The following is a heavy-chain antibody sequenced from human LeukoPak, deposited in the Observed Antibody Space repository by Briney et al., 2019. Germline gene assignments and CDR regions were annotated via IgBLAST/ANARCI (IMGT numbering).Heavy chain of an antibody. Sequence: SETLSLTCTVSGGSISSYYWSWIRQPPGKGLEWIGYIYYSGSTNYNPSLKSRVTISVDTSKNQSSLKLSSVTAADTAVYYCARVGKYYDILTGSSAFDIWGQGTMVTVSS. D-gene: IGHD3-9*01. CDR2: IYYSGST. J-gene: IGHJ3*02. CDR3: ARVGKYYDILTGSSAFDI. V-gene: IGHV4-59*01. CDR1: GGSISSYY.